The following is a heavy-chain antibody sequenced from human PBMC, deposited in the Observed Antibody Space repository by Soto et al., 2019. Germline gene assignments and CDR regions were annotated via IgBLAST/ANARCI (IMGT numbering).Heavy chain of an antibody. D-gene: IGHD2-15*01. Sequence: SVKVSCKASGGTFTSYAISWVRQAPGQGLEWMGGILPIFGTANYAQKFQGRVTITADESTSTAYMELSSLRSEDTAVYYCARGSIAPGGFDIWGQGTMVTVSS. V-gene: IGHV1-69*13. CDR3: ARGSIAPGGFDI. CDR1: GGTFTSYA. CDR2: ILPIFGTA. J-gene: IGHJ3*02.